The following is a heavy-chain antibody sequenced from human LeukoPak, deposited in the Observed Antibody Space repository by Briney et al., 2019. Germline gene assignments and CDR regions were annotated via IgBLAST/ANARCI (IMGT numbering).Heavy chain of an antibody. CDR1: GGSLSSGSYY. CDR2: IYTSGST. V-gene: IGHV4-61*02. CDR3: ARAPYYYYYMDV. Sequence: PSQTLSLTCTVSGGSLSSGSYYWSWIRQPAGKGLEWIGRIYTSGSTNYNPSLKSRVTISVDTSKNQFSLKLSSVTAADTAVYYCARAPYYYYYMDVWGKGTTVTISS. J-gene: IGHJ6*03.